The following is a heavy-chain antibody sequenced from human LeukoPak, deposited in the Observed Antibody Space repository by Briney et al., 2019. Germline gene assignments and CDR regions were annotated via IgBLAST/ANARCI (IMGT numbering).Heavy chain of an antibody. CDR1: GFTFSSYE. V-gene: IGHV3-48*03. D-gene: IGHD6-19*01. J-gene: IGHJ4*02. Sequence: QSGGSLRLSCAASGFTFSSYEMNWVRQAPGKGLEWVSYISSGGSAIYYADSVKGRFTISRDNAKNSLYLQMNSLRAEDTAVYYCARVLRGLAVACDYWGQGTLVTVSS. CDR2: ISSGGSAI. CDR3: ARVLRGLAVACDY.